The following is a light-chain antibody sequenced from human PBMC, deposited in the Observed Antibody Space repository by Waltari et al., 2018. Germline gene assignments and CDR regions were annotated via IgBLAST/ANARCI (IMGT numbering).Light chain of an antibody. CDR2: GAS. CDR1: QSFSSN. J-gene: IGKJ2*01. Sequence: EIVMTQSPVILSVSPGERATLSCRASQSFSSNLAWYQQKLGQAPRLLIYGASTRATGIPARFSGSGSGTEFTLTISSLQSEDFAVYYCQQYNNWPVYTFGQGTKLEIK. V-gene: IGKV3-15*01. CDR3: QQYNNWPVYT.